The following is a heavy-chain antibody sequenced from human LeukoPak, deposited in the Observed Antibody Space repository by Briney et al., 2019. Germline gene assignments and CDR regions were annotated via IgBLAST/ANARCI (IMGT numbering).Heavy chain of an antibody. D-gene: IGHD3-10*01. V-gene: IGHV2-5*01. CDR3: AHTHYGYYPDY. CDR2: VYWNDDK. CDR1: GFSLSTSGVG. Sequence: SGPTLVKPTQTLTLTCTFSGFSLSTSGVGVGWIRQPPGKALEGLALVYWNDDKRYSPSLMSGLTITKDTSNNQVILTMTNMRPADTATYYCAHTHYGYYPDYWGQGTLVTVSS. J-gene: IGHJ4*02.